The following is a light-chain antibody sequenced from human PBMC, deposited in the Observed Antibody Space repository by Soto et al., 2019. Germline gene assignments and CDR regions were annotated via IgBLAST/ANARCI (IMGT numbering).Light chain of an antibody. V-gene: IGKV3D-20*02. J-gene: IGKJ5*01. CDR2: GAS. Sequence: LSQNQGERATLSCRASQSVSSSYLAWYQQKPGQAPRLLIYGASSRATGSPARFSGSGSGTDFTLTISSLEPEEFVGYYCHQRQYWPPITFGQGTLL. CDR1: QSVSSSY. CDR3: HQRQYWPPIT.